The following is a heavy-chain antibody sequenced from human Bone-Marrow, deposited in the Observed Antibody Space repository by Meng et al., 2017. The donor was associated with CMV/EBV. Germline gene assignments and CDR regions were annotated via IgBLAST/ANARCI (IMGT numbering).Heavy chain of an antibody. CDR2: IYDSGST. Sequence: GFYWSWIRQHPGKGLEWIGCIYDSGSTYYSPSLESRITISLDTSKDQFSLKLTSVTAADTAVYYCARGGGAFFDYVSGTYRATHFDFWGPGTLVTVSS. CDR1: GFY. D-gene: IGHD3-16*02. V-gene: IGHV4-31*02. CDR3: ARGGGAFFDYVSGTYRATHFDF. J-gene: IGHJ4*02.